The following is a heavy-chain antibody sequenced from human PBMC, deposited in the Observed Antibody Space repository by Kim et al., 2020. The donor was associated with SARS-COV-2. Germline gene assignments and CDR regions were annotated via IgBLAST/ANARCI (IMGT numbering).Heavy chain of an antibody. CDR3: AKDPLSSVVVVMKGGGGYFDY. Sequence: GGSLRLSCAASGFTFSNYAMSWVRQAPGKGLEWVSAISGSGGSTYYADSVKGRFTISRDNSKNTLYLQMNSLRAEDTAVYYCAKDPLSSVVVVMKGGGGYFDYWGQGTLVTVSS. CDR1: GFTFSNYA. CDR2: ISGSGGST. D-gene: IGHD3-22*01. V-gene: IGHV3-23*01. J-gene: IGHJ4*02.